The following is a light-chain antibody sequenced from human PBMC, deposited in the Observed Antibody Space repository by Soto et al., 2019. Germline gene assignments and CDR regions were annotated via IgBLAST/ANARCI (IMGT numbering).Light chain of an antibody. CDR3: QQYNNWPVT. V-gene: IGKV3D-15*01. Sequence: EIVMTQSPATLSVSPGERATLSCRASQSVSSNLAWYQQKPGQAPRLLIYGASTRATGIAARFSGSGSGTEFTLTISGLQSEDFATYYCQQYNNWPVTFGGGTKVDIK. J-gene: IGKJ4*01. CDR2: GAS. CDR1: QSVSSN.